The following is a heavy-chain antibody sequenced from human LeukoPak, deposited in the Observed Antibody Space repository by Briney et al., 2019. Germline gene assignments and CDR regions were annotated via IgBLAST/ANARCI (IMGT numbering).Heavy chain of an antibody. D-gene: IGHD1-7*01. Sequence: SQTLSLTCTVSGGSISSGSYYWSWIRQPAGKGLEWIGRIYTSGSTNYNPSLKSRVTISVDTSKNQFSLKLSSVTAADTAVYYCARDKGNYDSFDYWGQGTLVTVSS. CDR2: IYTSGST. CDR1: GGSISSGSYY. V-gene: IGHV4-61*02. CDR3: ARDKGNYDSFDY. J-gene: IGHJ4*02.